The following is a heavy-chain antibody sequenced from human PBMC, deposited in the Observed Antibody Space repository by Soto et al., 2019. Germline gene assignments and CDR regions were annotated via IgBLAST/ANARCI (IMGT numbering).Heavy chain of an antibody. V-gene: IGHV1-18*04. CDR1: GYTFTSYG. D-gene: IGHD2-2*02. J-gene: IGHJ5*02. Sequence: ASVKVSCKASGYTFTSYGISWVRQAPGQGLEWMGWISAYNGNTNYAQKLQGRVTMTTDTSTSTAYMELRSLRSDDTAVYYCARVGDCSSTSCYTYWFDPWGQGTLVTVSS. CDR3: ARVGDCSSTSCYTYWFDP. CDR2: ISAYNGNT.